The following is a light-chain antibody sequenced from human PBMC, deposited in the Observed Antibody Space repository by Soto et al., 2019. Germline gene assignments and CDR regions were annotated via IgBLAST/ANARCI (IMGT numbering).Light chain of an antibody. CDR3: ASWDDRLSGPV. J-gene: IGLJ2*01. CDR1: SSNIRSNH. CDR2: RNS. Sequence: QAVVTQPASASGTPGQSVTISCSGNSSNIRSNHVYWYQQFPGVAPKVLIYRNSQRPSGVPDRFSGSKSGTSASLAISGLRSEDEAEYYCASWDDRLSGPVFGGGTKLTVL. V-gene: IGLV1-47*01.